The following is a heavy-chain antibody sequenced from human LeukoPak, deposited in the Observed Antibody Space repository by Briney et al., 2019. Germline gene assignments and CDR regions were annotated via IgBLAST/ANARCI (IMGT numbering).Heavy chain of an antibody. CDR1: GGTFSSYA. Sequence: GAPVKVSCKAPGGTFSSYAISWVRQAPGQGLEWMGGIIPIFGTANYAQKFQGRVTITTDESTSTAYMELSSLRSEDTAVYYCATPHPNCSSTSCYTEGAFDIWGQGTMVTVSS. D-gene: IGHD2-2*02. J-gene: IGHJ3*02. CDR2: IIPIFGTA. CDR3: ATPHPNCSSTSCYTEGAFDI. V-gene: IGHV1-69*05.